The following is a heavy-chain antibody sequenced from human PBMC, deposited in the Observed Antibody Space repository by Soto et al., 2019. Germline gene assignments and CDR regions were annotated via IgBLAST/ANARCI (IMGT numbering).Heavy chain of an antibody. Sequence: SETLPLTCTVSGGSISSYYWSWIRQPPGKGLEWIGYIYYSGSTNYNPSLKSRVTISVDTSKNQFSLKLSSVTAADTAVYYCARHGLGSSWDYYYYYMDVWGKGTTVTVSS. J-gene: IGHJ6*03. V-gene: IGHV4-59*08. CDR2: IYYSGST. CDR3: ARHGLGSSWDYYYYYMDV. CDR1: GGSISSYY. D-gene: IGHD6-13*01.